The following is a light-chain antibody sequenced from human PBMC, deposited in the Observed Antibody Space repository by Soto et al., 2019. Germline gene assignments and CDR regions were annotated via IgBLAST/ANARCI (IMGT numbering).Light chain of an antibody. Sequence: DIQMTPSPSALSASVGDRVPITCRASQSISSYLNWYQQRPGTAPKLLIYAASTLHIGVPSRFSGSGSGTDFTLTITGLQPEDFVTYSCQQNYNTPWTFGQGTKVEI. CDR3: QQNYNTPWT. V-gene: IGKV1-39*01. CDR1: QSISSY. CDR2: AAS. J-gene: IGKJ1*01.